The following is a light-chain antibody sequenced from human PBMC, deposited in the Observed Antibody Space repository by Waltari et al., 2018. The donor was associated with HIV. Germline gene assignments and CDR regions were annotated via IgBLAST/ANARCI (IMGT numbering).Light chain of an antibody. V-gene: IGLV2-14*01. CDR2: EVS. J-gene: IGLJ3*02. CDR1: SSDVGGYNY. Sequence: QSALTQPASVSGSPGQSITISCTGTSSDVGGYNYVSWYQQHPGKAPKLMIYEVSKRPSGVSNRFSGSKSGNTASLTISGLQAEDEADYYCSSYTSSSTLFSWVFGGGTKLTVL. CDR3: SSYTSSSTLFSWV.